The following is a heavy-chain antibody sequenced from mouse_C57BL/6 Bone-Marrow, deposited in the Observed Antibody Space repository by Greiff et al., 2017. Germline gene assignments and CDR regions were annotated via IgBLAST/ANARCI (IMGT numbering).Heavy chain of an antibody. CDR2: IDPSDSYT. V-gene: IGHV1-50*01. CDR1: GYTFTSYW. CDR3: AVTPWFAY. D-gene: IGHD2-12*01. J-gene: IGHJ3*01. Sequence: QVQLQQPGAELVKPGASVKLSCKASGYTFTSYWMQWVKQRPGQGLEWIGEIDPSDSYTNYNQKFKGKATLTVDTSSSTAYMQLRSLTSADSAVYYCAVTPWFAYWCQGTLVTVSA.